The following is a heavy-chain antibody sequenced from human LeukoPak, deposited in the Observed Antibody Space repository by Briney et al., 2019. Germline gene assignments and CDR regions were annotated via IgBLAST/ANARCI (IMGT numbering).Heavy chain of an antibody. CDR3: ARVVGGSDYYGSGSYPNWFDP. CDR1: GGSISSYY. V-gene: IGHV4-59*01. CDR2: IYYSGST. Sequence: SETLSLTCTVSGGSISSYYWSWIRQPPGKGLEWIGYIYYSGSTNYNPSLKSRVTISVDTSKNQFSLKLSSVTAAGTAVYYCARVVGGSDYYGSGSYPNWFDPWGQGTLVTVSS. J-gene: IGHJ5*02. D-gene: IGHD3-10*01.